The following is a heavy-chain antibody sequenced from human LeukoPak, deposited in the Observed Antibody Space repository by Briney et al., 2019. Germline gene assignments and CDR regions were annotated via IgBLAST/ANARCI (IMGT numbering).Heavy chain of an antibody. J-gene: IGHJ5*02. CDR3: AREFAAANNWFDP. CDR1: GFTFSSYS. D-gene: IGHD6-13*01. CDR2: ISSSSSYI. Sequence: PGGSLRLSCAASGFTFSSYSMNWVRQAPGKGLEWVSSISSSSSYIYYADSVKGRFTISRDNAKNSLYLQMNSLRAEDTAGYYCAREFAAANNWFDPWGQGTLVTVSS. V-gene: IGHV3-21*01.